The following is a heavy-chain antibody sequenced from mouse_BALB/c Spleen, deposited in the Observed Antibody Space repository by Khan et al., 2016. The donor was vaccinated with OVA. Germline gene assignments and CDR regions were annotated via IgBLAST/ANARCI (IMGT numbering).Heavy chain of an antibody. V-gene: IGHV2-2*02. CDR1: GFSLTSYG. J-gene: IGHJ4*01. CDR3: ARNWNWDYYAMDY. D-gene: IGHD4-1*01. CDR2: IWSGGST. Sequence: QMQLEESGPGLVQPSQSLSITCTVSGFSLTSYGVHWVRQSPGKGLEWLGVIWSGGSTDYNAAFISRLSISKDNSKSQVFFKMNSLQANDTAIYYCARNWNWDYYAMDYWGQGTSVPVSS.